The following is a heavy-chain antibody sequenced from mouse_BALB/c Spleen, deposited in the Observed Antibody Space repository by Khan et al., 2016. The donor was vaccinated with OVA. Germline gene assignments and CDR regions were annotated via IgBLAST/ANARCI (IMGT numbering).Heavy chain of an antibody. Sequence: VQLQQSGAELAKPGASVKMSCKASGYTFTNYWMHWVKQRPGQGLEWIGYIDTSTTYTDYNQKFKDKATLTADKSSRTAYMQLSSLTSEDSAVYYCVNHGSSSAWFTYWGQGTLVTVSA. J-gene: IGHJ3*01. CDR2: IDTSTTYT. CDR3: VNHGSSSAWFTY. CDR1: GYTFTNYW. D-gene: IGHD1-1*01. V-gene: IGHV1-7*01.